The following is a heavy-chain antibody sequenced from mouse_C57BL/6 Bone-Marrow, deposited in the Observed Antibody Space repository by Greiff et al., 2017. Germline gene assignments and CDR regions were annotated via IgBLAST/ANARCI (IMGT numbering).Heavy chain of an antibody. V-gene: IGHV1-20*01. D-gene: IGHD2-5*01. CDR1: GYSFTGYF. Sequence: VQLQQSGPELVKPGDSVKISCKASGYSFTGYFMNWVMQSHGKSLEWIGRINPYNGDTFYNQKFKGKATLTVDNSSSTAHRELRSLTSEDSAVYYCAAYYSNYEGAMDYWGQGTSVTVSS. CDR3: AAYYSNYEGAMDY. J-gene: IGHJ4*01. CDR2: INPYNGDT.